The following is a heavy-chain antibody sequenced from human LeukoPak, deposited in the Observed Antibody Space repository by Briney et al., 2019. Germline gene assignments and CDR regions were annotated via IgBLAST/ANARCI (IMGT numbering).Heavy chain of an antibody. CDR3: ANALTPGSLDS. CDR1: GFSVSGNY. V-gene: IGHV3-53*01. J-gene: IGHJ5*01. D-gene: IGHD3-10*01. CDR2: MYSKGST. Sequence: PWGSRRLSWAAAGFSVSGNYINWVRQAPGKLLEWASVMYSKGSTYYADYVKGPFNISRDNPANTVYVQMNRLRNEDTAAYSCANALTPGSLDSWGQGTLVIVSS.